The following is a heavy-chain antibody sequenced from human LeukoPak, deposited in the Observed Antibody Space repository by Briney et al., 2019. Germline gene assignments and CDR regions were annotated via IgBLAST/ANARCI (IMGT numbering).Heavy chain of an antibody. D-gene: IGHD3-22*01. CDR2: LYYTGST. CDR3: ARYYYDSNGYYYADY. V-gene: IGHV4-39*01. CDR1: GGSISSSSYY. Sequence: SETLSLTCTVSGGSISSSSYYWGWIRQPPGKGLEWIGSLYYTGSTYYNPSLKSRVTISVDTSKNQFSLKLSSVTAADTAVYYCARYYYDSNGYYYADYWGQGTLVTVSS. J-gene: IGHJ4*02.